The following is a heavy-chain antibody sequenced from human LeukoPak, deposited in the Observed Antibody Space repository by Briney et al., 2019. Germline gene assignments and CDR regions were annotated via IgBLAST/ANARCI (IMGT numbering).Heavy chain of an antibody. CDR2: TRNRDNSYRT. CDR3: ARASDYYSTGDY. D-gene: IGHD3-22*01. Sequence: GGSLRLSCAGSGFILSDHYMDWVRQAPGKGLEWVGRTRNRDNSYRTEYAASVKGRFIILRDDSKNSLYLQMNSLKTEDTAVYYCARASDYYSTGDYWGQGTLVTVSS. J-gene: IGHJ4*02. V-gene: IGHV3-72*01. CDR1: GFILSDHY.